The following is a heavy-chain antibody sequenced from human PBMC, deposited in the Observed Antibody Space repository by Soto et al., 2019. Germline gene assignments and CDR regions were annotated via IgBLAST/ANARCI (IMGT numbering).Heavy chain of an antibody. CDR1: GCSVSSPTYS. CDR3: ARKGPARYNYYGMDV. Sequence: SETLSLTCTFSGCSVSSPTYSWTWIRQSPGNGLEWIGHIYNSETTNYSPSLRSRVTISVDTSKNQFSLKLSSVTPADAAVYYCARKGPARYNYYGMDVWGQGTTVTVSS. CDR2: IYNSETT. V-gene: IGHV4-61*01. J-gene: IGHJ6*02.